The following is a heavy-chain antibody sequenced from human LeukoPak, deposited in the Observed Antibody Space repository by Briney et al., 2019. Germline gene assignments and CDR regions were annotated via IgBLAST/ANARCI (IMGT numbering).Heavy chain of an antibody. CDR2: ISSSSSYI. CDR3: AKDLAVAGTRAEYFQH. Sequence: GGSLRLSCAASGFTFSSYSMNWVRQAPGKGLEWVSSISSSSSYIYYADSVKGRFTISRDNAKNTLYLQMNSLRAEDTAVYYCAKDLAVAGTRAEYFQHWGQGTLVTVSS. CDR1: GFTFSSYS. J-gene: IGHJ1*01. D-gene: IGHD6-19*01. V-gene: IGHV3-21*04.